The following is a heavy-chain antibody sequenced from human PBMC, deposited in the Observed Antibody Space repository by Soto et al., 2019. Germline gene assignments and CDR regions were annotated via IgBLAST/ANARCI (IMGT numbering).Heavy chain of an antibody. CDR2: IYYSGST. J-gene: IGHJ4*02. D-gene: IGHD3-22*01. V-gene: IGHV4-39*01. Sequence: SETLSLTCTVSGGSISSSSYYWGWIRQPPGKGLEWIGSIYYSGSTYYNPSLKSRVTISVDTSKNQFSLKLSSVTAADTAVYYCARPTPLYDSSGYYFDEWGQGTLVTVSS. CDR1: GGSISSSSYY. CDR3: ARPTPLYDSSGYYFDE.